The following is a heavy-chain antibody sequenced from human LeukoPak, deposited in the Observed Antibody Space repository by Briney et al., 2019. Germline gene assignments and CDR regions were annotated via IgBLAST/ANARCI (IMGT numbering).Heavy chain of an antibody. V-gene: IGHV1-2*02. CDR3: ARGIPYSSSWYPVGPYYYSGMDV. CDR2: INPNSGGT. Sequence: ASVKVSCKASGYTFTGYYMHWVRQAPGQGLEWMGWINPNSGGTNYAQKFQGRVTMTRDRSISTAYMEPSRLRSDDTAVYYCARGIPYSSSWYPVGPYYYSGMDVWGQGTTVTVSS. CDR1: GYTFTGYY. J-gene: IGHJ6*02. D-gene: IGHD6-13*01.